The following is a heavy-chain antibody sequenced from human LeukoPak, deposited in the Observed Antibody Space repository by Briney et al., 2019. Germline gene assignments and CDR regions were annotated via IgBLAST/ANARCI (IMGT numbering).Heavy chain of an antibody. J-gene: IGHJ5*02. CDR3: ARETVIVGAAP. CDR1: GFTVSSNY. CDR2: ISSSSSFK. D-gene: IGHD1-26*01. Sequence: GGSLRLSCAASGFTVSSNYMSWVRQAPGKGLEWVSSISSSSSFKYYADSVKGRFTISRDNAKNSLSLQMNSLRAEDTAVYYCARETVIVGAAPWGQGTLVTVSS. V-gene: IGHV3-21*01.